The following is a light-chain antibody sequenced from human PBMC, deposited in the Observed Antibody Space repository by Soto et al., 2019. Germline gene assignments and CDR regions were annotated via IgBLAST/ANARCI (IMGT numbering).Light chain of an antibody. CDR3: QHHNSYSQT. J-gene: IGKJ1*01. CDR2: GAS. V-gene: IGKV1-5*01. CDR1: QSIRYY. Sequence: DLQLTQSPPTLSASVGDRVTITCRASQSIRYYLAWYQQMPGKAPKLLNYGASSLQSGVPSRFSGSGSGTEFTLTISSLQPDDFATYFCQHHNSYSQTFGQGTKVEIK.